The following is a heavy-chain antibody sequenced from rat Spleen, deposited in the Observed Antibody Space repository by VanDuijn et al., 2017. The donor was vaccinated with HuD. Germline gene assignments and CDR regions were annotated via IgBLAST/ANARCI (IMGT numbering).Heavy chain of an antibody. CDR1: GFTFRNFD. J-gene: IGHJ3*01. D-gene: IGHD4-3*01. Sequence: EVQLVESGGGLVQPGRSLKLSCAVSGFTFRNFDMAWVRQAPTKGLEWVTSISPRGVTYYRDSVKGRFTVSRENAESTLYLLMDSLRSEDTATYFCVRQDTSGYSNWFAYWGQGTLVTVSS. V-gene: IGHV5-25*01. CDR3: VRQDTSGYSNWFAY. CDR2: ISPRGVT.